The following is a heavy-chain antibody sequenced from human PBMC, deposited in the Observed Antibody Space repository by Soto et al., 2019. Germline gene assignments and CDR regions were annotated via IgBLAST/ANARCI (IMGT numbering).Heavy chain of an antibody. J-gene: IGHJ3*02. D-gene: IGHD3-10*01. CDR3: ASKFGELLADAFDI. Sequence: QVQLQESGPGLVKPSGTLSLTCTVSNASISSRKWWTWVRQTPGKGLEWIGEIYHSGSINHNPSLKSRFTMSLDKSKNQFSLNMPSVTAADTAVYYCASKFGELLADAFDIWGQGTVVTVSS. V-gene: IGHV4-4*02. CDR1: NASISSRKW. CDR2: IYHSGSI.